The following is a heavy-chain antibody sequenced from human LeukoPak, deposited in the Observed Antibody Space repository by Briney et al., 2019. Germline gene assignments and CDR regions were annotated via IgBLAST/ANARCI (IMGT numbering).Heavy chain of an antibody. Sequence: GGSLRLSCAASGFTFSRYWMSWVRQAPGKGLEWVANIKQDGREKYYVDSVRGRFTISRDNAKNSLYLQMNSLRAEDTAVYYCARGDTVTTFYGPFDYWGQGTLVTVSS. CDR1: GFTFSRYW. CDR2: IKQDGREK. D-gene: IGHD2/OR15-2a*01. V-gene: IGHV3-7*01. J-gene: IGHJ4*02. CDR3: ARGDTVTTFYGPFDY.